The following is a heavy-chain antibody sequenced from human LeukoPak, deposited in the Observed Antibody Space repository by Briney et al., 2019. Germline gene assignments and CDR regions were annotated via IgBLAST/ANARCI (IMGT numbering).Heavy chain of an antibody. Sequence: SETLSLTCTVSGGSISSYYWSWIRQPPGKGLEWIGYIYYSGNINYNPSLKSRVTLSVDTSKNRFSLKLSSVTAADTAVYYCARSGSSYENCFDRWGQGRLVTVSS. D-gene: IGHD6-13*01. CDR3: ARSGSSYENCFDR. J-gene: IGHJ5*01. CDR2: IYYSGNI. CDR1: GGSISSYY. V-gene: IGHV4-59*01.